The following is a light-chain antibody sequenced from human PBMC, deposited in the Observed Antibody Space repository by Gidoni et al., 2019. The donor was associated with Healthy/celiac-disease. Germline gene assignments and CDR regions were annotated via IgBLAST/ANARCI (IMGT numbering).Light chain of an antibody. V-gene: IGLV3-9*01. J-gene: IGLJ1*01. CDR2: RDS. CDR1: NIGSKN. Sequence: SYELTPPLSVSVALGQTARLTCGGNNIGSKNVHWYQQKPGQAPVLVIYRDSNRPSGIPERFSGSNSGNTATLTISRAQAGDEADYYCQVWDSSTVFGTGTKVTVL. CDR3: QVWDSSTV.